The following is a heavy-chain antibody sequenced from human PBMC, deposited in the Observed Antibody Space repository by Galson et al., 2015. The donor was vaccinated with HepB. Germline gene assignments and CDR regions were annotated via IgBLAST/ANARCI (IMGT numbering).Heavy chain of an antibody. J-gene: IGHJ4*02. Sequence: SLRLSCAASGFTFSSYAMSWVRQAPGKGLEWVSSISGSGDSTYYTDSVKGRFTISRDNSKNTLYLQMNSLRAEDTAVYYCAKVPYYDILTGYHGYFDYWGQGTLVTVSS. V-gene: IGHV3-23*01. CDR3: AKVPYYDILTGYHGYFDY. D-gene: IGHD3-9*01. CDR1: GFTFSSYA. CDR2: ISGSGDST.